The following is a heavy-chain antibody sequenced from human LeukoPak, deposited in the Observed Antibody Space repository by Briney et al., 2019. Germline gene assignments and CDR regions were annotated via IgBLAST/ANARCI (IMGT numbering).Heavy chain of an antibody. CDR1: GFTFSSYA. D-gene: IGHD1-7*01. V-gene: IGHV3-23*01. J-gene: IGHJ5*02. CDR2: ISGSGGST. CDR3: ARSTDRGYMYNWNYGWFDP. Sequence: PGGSLRLSCAASGFTFSSYAMSWVRQAPGKGLEWVSAISGSGGSTYYADSVKGRFTISRDNSKNTLYLQMGSLRAEDMAVYYCARSTDRGYMYNWNYGWFDPWGQGTLVTVSS.